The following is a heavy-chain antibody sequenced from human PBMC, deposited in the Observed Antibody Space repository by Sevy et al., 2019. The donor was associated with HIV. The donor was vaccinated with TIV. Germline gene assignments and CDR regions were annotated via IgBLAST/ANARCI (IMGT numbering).Heavy chain of an antibody. CDR2: ISYDGSNK. J-gene: IGHJ6*02. CDR1: GFTFSSYA. V-gene: IGHV3-30*04. Sequence: GGSLRLSCAASGFTFSSYAMHWVRQAPGKGLEWVAVISYDGSNKYYADSVKGRFTNSRDNSKNTLYLQMNSLRAEDTAVYYCARETDSRVDIVVVPARYYYGMDVWGQGTTVTVSS. D-gene: IGHD2-2*03. CDR3: ARETDSRVDIVVVPARYYYGMDV.